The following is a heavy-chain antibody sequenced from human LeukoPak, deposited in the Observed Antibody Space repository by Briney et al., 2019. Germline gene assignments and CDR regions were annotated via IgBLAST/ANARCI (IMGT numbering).Heavy chain of an antibody. CDR2: IIPIFGTA. J-gene: IGHJ4*02. D-gene: IGHD3-9*01. Sequence: GASVKVSCKASGGTFSSYAISWVRQAPGQGLEWMGGIIPIFGTASYAQKFQGRVTITADESTSTAYMELSSLRSEDTAVYYCAISLVLRYFDWLPGTWGQGTLVTVSS. CDR1: GGTFSSYA. CDR3: AISLVLRYFDWLPGT. V-gene: IGHV1-69*13.